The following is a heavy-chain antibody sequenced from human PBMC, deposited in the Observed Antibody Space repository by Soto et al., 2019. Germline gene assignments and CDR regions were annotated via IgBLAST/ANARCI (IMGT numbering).Heavy chain of an antibody. CDR1: GYSFTSYW. V-gene: IGHV5-51*01. CDR3: ARYWHSYNSNYYYGLDV. J-gene: IGHJ6*02. CDR2: IYPGDSDT. D-gene: IGHD5-18*01. Sequence: PGESLKISCKGSGYSFTSYWIGWVRQMPGKGLEWMGIIYPGDSDTRYSPSFQGQVTISADKSIRTAYLQWSSLEASDTAIYYCARYWHSYNSNYYYGLDVWGQGTTVTVSS.